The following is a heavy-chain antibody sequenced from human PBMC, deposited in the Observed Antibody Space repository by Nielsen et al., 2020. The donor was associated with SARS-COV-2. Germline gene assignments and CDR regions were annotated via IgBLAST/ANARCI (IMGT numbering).Heavy chain of an antibody. Sequence: SETLSLTCTVSGYSISSGYYWGWIRQPPGKGLEWIGSIYHSGSTNYNPSLKSRVTISVDTSKNQFSLKLSSVTAADTAVYYCARIRSSQRYNWNYSYYYYMDVWGKGTTVTVSS. CDR3: ARIRSSQRYNWNYSYYYYMDV. J-gene: IGHJ6*03. CDR2: IYHSGST. CDR1: GYSISSGYY. D-gene: IGHD1-7*01. V-gene: IGHV4-38-2*02.